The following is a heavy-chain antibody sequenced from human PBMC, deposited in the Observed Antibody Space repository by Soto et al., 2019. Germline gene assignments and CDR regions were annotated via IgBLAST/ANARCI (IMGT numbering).Heavy chain of an antibody. Sequence: SETLSLTCGVSGGSISGGGHSWSWIRQPPGKGLEWIGYIYHSGSTYYNPSLKSRVTISVVRSKNQFSLKLSSVTSADTAVYYRARYCSSTNCNYYYGIDVWGQGTTVTVSS. CDR3: ARYCSSTNCNYYYGIDV. CDR1: GGSISGGGHS. CDR2: IYHSGST. D-gene: IGHD2-2*01. J-gene: IGHJ6*02. V-gene: IGHV4-30-2*01.